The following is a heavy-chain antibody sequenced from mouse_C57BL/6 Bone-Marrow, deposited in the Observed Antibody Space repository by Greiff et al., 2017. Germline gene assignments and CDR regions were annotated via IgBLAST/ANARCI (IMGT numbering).Heavy chain of an antibody. CDR2: IYPRSGNT. CDR3: ARRIYDGYYDYFDY. Sequence: QVQLQQSGAELARPGASVKLSCKASGYTFTSYGISWVKQRTGQGLEWIGEIYPRSGNTYYNEKFKGKATLTADKSSSTAYMELRSLTSEDSAVYFCARRIYDGYYDYFDYWGQGTTLTVSS. CDR1: GYTFTSYG. J-gene: IGHJ2*01. V-gene: IGHV1-81*01. D-gene: IGHD2-3*01.